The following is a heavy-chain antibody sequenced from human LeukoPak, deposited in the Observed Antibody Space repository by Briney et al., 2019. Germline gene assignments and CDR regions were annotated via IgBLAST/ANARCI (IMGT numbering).Heavy chain of an antibody. CDR2: IIPIFGTA. CDR1: GYTFTSYY. D-gene: IGHD3-9*01. J-gene: IGHJ4*02. V-gene: IGHV1-69*06. Sequence: SVKVSCKASGYTFTSYYTHWVRQAPGQGLEWMGGIIPIFGTANYAQKFQGRVTITADKSTSTAYMELSSLRSEDTAVYYCARLNSQDYDILTGYYPDYWGQGTLVTVSS. CDR3: ARLNSQDYDILTGYYPDY.